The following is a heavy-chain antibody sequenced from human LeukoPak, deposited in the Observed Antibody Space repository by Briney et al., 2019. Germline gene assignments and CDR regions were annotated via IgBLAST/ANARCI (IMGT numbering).Heavy chain of an antibody. CDR2: IRSKANSYAT. Sequence: GGSLKLSCAASGFTFSGSAMHRVRQASGKGLEWVGRIRSKANSYATAYAASVKGRFTISRDDSKNTAYLQMNSLKTEDTAVYYCTTGIAVAGRDYWGQGTLVTVSS. CDR3: TTGIAVAGRDY. CDR1: GFTFSGSA. D-gene: IGHD6-19*01. V-gene: IGHV3-73*01. J-gene: IGHJ4*02.